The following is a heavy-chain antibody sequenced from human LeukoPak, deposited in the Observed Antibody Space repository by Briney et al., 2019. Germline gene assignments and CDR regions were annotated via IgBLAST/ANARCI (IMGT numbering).Heavy chain of an antibody. V-gene: IGHV3-21*01. CDR3: ARGRITIFGDRYNWFDP. CDR2: ISSSSSYM. Sequence: GGSLRLSCAASGFTFSSYSMNWVRQAPGKGLEWVSSISSSSSYMYYADSVKGRFTISRDNAKNSLYLQMNSLRAEDTAVYYCARGRITIFGDRYNWFDPWGQGTLVTVSS. J-gene: IGHJ5*02. CDR1: GFTFSSYS. D-gene: IGHD3-3*01.